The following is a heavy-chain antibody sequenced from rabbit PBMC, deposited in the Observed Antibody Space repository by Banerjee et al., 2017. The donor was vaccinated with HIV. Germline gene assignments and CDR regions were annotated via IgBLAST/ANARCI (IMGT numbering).Heavy chain of an antibody. CDR2: INTSSGNT. Sequence: QEQLEESGGGLVKRGVSLTLTCKASGFSFSYEYVMCWVRQAPGKGLEWIACINTSSGNTVYASWAKGRFTISRTSSTTVTLQMTSLTAADTATYFCARDLAAVTGWNFGLWGPGTLVT. D-gene: IGHD7-1*01. CDR3: ARDLAAVTGWNFGL. CDR1: GFSFSYEYV. V-gene: IGHV1S45*01. J-gene: IGHJ6*01.